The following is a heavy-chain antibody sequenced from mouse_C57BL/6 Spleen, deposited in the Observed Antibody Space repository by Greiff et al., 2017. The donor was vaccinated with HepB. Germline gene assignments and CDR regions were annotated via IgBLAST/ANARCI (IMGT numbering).Heavy chain of an antibody. Sequence: VQLQQSGPGLVKPSQSLSLTCSVTGYSITSGYYWNWIRQFPGNKLEWMGYISYDGSNNYNPSLKNRISITRDTSKNQFFLKLNSVTTEDTATYYCARGDDGYYGAMDYWGQGTSVTVSS. D-gene: IGHD2-3*01. CDR1: GYSITSGYY. V-gene: IGHV3-6*01. CDR3: ARGDDGYYGAMDY. J-gene: IGHJ4*01. CDR2: ISYDGSN.